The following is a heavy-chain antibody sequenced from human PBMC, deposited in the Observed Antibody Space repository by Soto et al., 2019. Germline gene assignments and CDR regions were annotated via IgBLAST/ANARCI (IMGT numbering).Heavy chain of an antibody. D-gene: IGHD3-10*01. CDR2: ISYDGSNK. CDR1: GFTFSSYA. V-gene: IGHV3-30-3*01. Sequence: QVQLVESGGGVVQPGRSLRLSCAASGFTFSSYAMHWVRQAPGKGLEWVAVISYDGSNKYYADSVKGRFTISRDNSKNPCYLKINGRRAGDAVVFSGASPPTPGASPGVMDVGAKGTTAPLSS. CDR3: ASPPTPGASPGVMDV. J-gene: IGHJ6*04.